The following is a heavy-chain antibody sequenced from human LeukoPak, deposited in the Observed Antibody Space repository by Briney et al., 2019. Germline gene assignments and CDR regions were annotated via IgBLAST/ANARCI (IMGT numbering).Heavy chain of an antibody. CDR1: GGSISTGGYY. D-gene: IGHD2-21*01. J-gene: IGHJ5*02. CDR3: ARGGFQGSWFDP. V-gene: IGHV4-31*03. CDR2: IYYSGST. Sequence: SETLSLTCTVSGGSISTGGYYWSWIRQHQGKGLEWIGYIYYSGSTHYNPSLKSRVTISVDTSKNQFSLKLNSVSAADTAVYYCARGGFQGSWFDPWGQGTLVTVSS.